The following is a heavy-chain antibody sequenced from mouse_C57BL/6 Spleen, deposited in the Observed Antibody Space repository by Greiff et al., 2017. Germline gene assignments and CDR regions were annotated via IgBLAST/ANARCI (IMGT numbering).Heavy chain of an antibody. V-gene: IGHV1-50*01. J-gene: IGHJ2*01. Sequence: QVQLQQPGAELVKPGASVKLSCKASGYTFTSSWMQWVKQRPGQGLEWIGEIDPSDSYTNYNQKFKGKATLTVDKSSSTAYMQLSSRTSEDSAVYYCAMGYDYYVCYWGQGTTRTVAS. D-gene: IGHD1-1*01. CDR3: AMGYDYYVCY. CDR1: GYTFTSSW. CDR2: IDPSDSYT.